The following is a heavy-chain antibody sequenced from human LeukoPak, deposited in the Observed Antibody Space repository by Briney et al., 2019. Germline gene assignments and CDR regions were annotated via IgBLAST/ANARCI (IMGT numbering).Heavy chain of an antibody. V-gene: IGHV3-21*01. CDR3: ARDYDFWSGFANY. J-gene: IGHJ4*02. CDR2: ISSSSSYI. Sequence: GGSLRLSCAASGFTFSSYSMNWVRQAPGKGLEWVSSISSSSSYIYYADSVKGRFTISRDNARASLFLQMNSLGVEDTAVYYCARDYDFWSGFANYWGQGILVTVSS. CDR1: GFTFSSYS. D-gene: IGHD3-3*01.